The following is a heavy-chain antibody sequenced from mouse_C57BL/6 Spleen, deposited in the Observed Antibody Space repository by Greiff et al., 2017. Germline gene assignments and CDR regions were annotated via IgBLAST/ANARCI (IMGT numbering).Heavy chain of an antibody. D-gene: IGHD4-1*01. CDR2: ISYDGSN. CDR1: GFSITSGYY. J-gene: IGHJ3*01. Sequence: EVKLQESGPGLVKPSQSLSLTCSVTGFSITSGYYWNWLRPFPGNKLEWMGYISYDGSNYYNPSLKTRISITRDTSKNQFFLKLNSVTTDATATYYCAGTGGFAYWGQGTLVTVSA. CDR3: AGTGGFAY. V-gene: IGHV3-6*01.